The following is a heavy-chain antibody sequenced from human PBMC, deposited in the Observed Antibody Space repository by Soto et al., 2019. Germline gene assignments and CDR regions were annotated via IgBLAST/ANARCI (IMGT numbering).Heavy chain of an antibody. V-gene: IGHV3-23*01. J-gene: IGHJ5*02. CDR1: GFTFSHYA. D-gene: IGHD2-2*02. CDR2: ISGRGGTS. CDR3: ATDSDIVELSAAIGQQLDT. Sequence: GGSLRLSCAASGFTFSHYAMTWVRQGPGKGLEWVSVISGRGGTSYYADSVKGRFTISRDNPKKMLYLQTNSLRGEDTGIYYCATDSDIVELSAAIGQQLDTWGQGNRVTVLL.